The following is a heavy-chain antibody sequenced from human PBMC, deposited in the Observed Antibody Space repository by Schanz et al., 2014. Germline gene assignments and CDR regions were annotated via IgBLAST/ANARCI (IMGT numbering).Heavy chain of an antibody. Sequence: QVQLVQSGAEVKKPGSSVKVSCKASGGTFSSSSISWVRQAPGQGLEWMGTIIPILGITNYAQKFQGRVTITADISTSTAYMDLSSLRSDDTAVYYCARDIQYHYDTSGPVGAFDIWGQGTVVTVSS. CDR1: GGTFSSSS. CDR3: ARDIQYHYDTSGPVGAFDI. CDR2: IIPILGIT. J-gene: IGHJ3*02. D-gene: IGHD3-22*01. V-gene: IGHV1-69*04.